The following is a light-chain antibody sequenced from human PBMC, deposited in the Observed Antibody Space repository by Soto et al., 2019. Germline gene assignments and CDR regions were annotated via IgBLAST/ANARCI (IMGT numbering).Light chain of an antibody. V-gene: IGLV2-14*03. J-gene: IGLJ3*02. CDR3: TSYTSSSTVV. Sequence: QSALTQPASVSGSPGQSITISCTGTSSDVGGYNYVSWYQHHPGKAPKLIIYDVSNRPSGLSNRFSGSKSGNTASLTISGLQAEDEAHYYCTSYTSSSTVVFGGGIKLTVL. CDR1: SSDVGGYNY. CDR2: DVS.